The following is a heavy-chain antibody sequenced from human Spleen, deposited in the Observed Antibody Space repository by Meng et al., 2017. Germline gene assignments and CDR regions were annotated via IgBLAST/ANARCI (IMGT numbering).Heavy chain of an antibody. D-gene: IGHD2-21*01. CDR1: GYTFTSYG. CDR2: ISAYNGNT. Sequence: ASVKVSCKASGYTFTSYGISWVRQAPGQGLEWMGWISAYNGNTNYAQKLQGRVTMTTDTSTSTASMELRSLRSDDTAVYYCARLGAYCGGECTTYGMDVWGQGTTVTVSS. V-gene: IGHV1-18*01. J-gene: IGHJ6*02. CDR3: ARLGAYCGGECTTYGMDV.